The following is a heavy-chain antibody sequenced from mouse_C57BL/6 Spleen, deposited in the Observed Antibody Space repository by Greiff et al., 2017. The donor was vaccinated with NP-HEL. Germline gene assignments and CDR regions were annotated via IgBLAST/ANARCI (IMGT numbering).Heavy chain of an antibody. D-gene: IGHD1-1*01. Sequence: VQLQQPGTELVKPGASVKLSCKASGYTFTSYWMHWVKQRPGQGLEWIGNINPSNGGTNYNEKFKSKATLTVDKSSSTAYMQLSSPTSEDSAVYYCARVDYGSSYGFDYWGQGTTLTVSS. CDR1: GYTFTSYW. V-gene: IGHV1-53*01. CDR3: ARVDYGSSYGFDY. CDR2: INPSNGGT. J-gene: IGHJ2*01.